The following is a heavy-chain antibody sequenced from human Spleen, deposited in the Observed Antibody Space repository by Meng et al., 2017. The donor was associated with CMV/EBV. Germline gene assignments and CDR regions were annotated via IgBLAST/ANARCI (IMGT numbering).Heavy chain of an antibody. CDR3: AKGVWDYFDY. D-gene: IGHD1-26*01. CDR2: ISGSGGST. V-gene: IGHV3-23*01. CDR1: GFTFSPTG. J-gene: IGHJ4*02. Sequence: GESLKISCTASGFTFSPTGMTWVRQAPGKGLEWVSAISGSGGSTYYADSVKGRFTISRDNSKNTLYLQMNSLRAEDTAVYYCAKGVWDYFDYWGQGTLVTVSS.